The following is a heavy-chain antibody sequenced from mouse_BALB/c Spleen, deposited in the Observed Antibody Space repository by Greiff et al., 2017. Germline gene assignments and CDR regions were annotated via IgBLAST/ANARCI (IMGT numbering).Heavy chain of an antibody. Sequence: VQLQQSGPELVKPGASVKMSCKASGYTFTSYYIHWVKQRPGQGLEWIGWIYPGDGSTKYNEKFKGKTTLTADKSSSTAYMLLSSLTSEDSAIYFCARDDYFDYWGQGTTLTVSS. CDR3: ARDDYFDY. J-gene: IGHJ2*01. CDR2: IYPGDGST. V-gene: IGHV1S56*01. CDR1: GYTFTSYY.